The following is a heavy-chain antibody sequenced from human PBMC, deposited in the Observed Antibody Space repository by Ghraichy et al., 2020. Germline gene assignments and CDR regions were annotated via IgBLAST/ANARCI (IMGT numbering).Heavy chain of an antibody. Sequence: GGSLRLSCAASGFTFSSYGMHWVRQAPGKGLEWVAVIWYDGSNKYNADSVKGRFTISRDNSKNTLYLQMNSLRAEDTAVYYCARDSQLRYFDWSYFDYWGQGTLVTVSS. J-gene: IGHJ4*02. CDR1: GFTFSSYG. V-gene: IGHV3-33*01. CDR3: ARDSQLRYFDWSYFDY. D-gene: IGHD3-9*01. CDR2: IWYDGSNK.